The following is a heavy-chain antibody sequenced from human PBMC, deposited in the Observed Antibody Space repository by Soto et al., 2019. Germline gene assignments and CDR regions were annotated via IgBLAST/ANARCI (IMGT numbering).Heavy chain of an antibody. Sequence: ASVKVSCKASQYTFTSYDIFWVRQSPGRGLEWMGWIKTDSGDTHYAQNFQGRVTMTRDTSISIAYMELNNLISDDTAVYYCARRSSTYLNEVIYDPWGQGTLVTVSS. J-gene: IGHJ5*02. CDR2: IKTDSGDT. V-gene: IGHV1-2*02. CDR1: QYTFTSYD. CDR3: ARRSSTYLNEVIYDP. D-gene: IGHD2-2*01.